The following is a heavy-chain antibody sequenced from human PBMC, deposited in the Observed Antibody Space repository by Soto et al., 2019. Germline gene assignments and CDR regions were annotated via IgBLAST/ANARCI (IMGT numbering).Heavy chain of an antibody. CDR1: GFIFSDYW. J-gene: IGHJ3*02. CDR2: IKGDGSNK. CDR3: AKDQGPDDYQLEHDAFDI. D-gene: IGHD2-2*01. V-gene: IGHV3-74*01. Sequence: GGSLRLSCVASGFIFSDYWIQWVRQAPGKGLEWVSRIKGDGSNKYYADPVKGRFTISRDNSKNTLYLQMNSLRAEDTAVYYCAKDQGPDDYQLEHDAFDIWGQGTMVTVSS.